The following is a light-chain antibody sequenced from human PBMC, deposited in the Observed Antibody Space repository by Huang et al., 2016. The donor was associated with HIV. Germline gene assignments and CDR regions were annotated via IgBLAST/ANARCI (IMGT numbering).Light chain of an antibody. V-gene: IGKV3-11*01. J-gene: IGKJ4*01. CDR2: DAS. Sequence: EVVLTQFPATLSLSPGERATLSCRASQSISNHLAWYQQKPGQAPRLLLYDASNRATGIPARVSGSGSGTDFTLTISGLEPEDFAVYYCQQRSNWPPLTFGGGTRVEIK. CDR3: QQRSNWPPLT. CDR1: QSISNH.